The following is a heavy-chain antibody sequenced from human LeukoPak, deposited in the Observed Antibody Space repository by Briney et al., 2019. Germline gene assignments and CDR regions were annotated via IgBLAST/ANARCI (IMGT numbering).Heavy chain of an antibody. V-gene: IGHV3-21*01. CDR2: ISSSSTYI. Sequence: GGSLRLSCAASGFTFSSYSVHWVRQAPGKGLEWVSSISSSSTYIYYADSVKGRFTISRDNAKNSLSLQMNSLRAEDTAVYYCARHFCSSTSCSNWGQGTLVTVSS. J-gene: IGHJ4*02. D-gene: IGHD2-2*01. CDR1: GFTFSSYS. CDR3: ARHFCSSTSCSN.